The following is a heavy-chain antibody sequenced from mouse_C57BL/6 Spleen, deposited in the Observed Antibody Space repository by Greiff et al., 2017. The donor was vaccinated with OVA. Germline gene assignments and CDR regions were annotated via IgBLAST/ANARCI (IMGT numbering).Heavy chain of an antibody. J-gene: IGHJ4*01. V-gene: IGHV5-17*01. CDR3: AKFYYYAMDY. CDR2: ISSGSSTI. Sequence: EVQRVESGGGLVKPGGSLKLSCAASGFTFSDYGMHWVRQAPEKGLEWVAYISSGSSTIYYADTVKGRFTISRDNAKNTLFLQMNSLRSEDTAMYYCAKFYYYAMDYWGQGTSVTVSS. CDR1: GFTFSDYG.